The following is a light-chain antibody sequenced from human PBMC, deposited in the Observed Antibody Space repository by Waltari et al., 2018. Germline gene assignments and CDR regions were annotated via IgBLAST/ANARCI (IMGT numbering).Light chain of an antibody. CDR2: AAS. V-gene: IGKV3-20*01. J-gene: IGKJ1*01. CDR3: QNHERLPAT. Sequence: EVVLTQSPGTLSLSPGERATLSCRASQSFSKYLAWYQQRPGKAPRLLIYAASTRATGIPDRFSGSGSGTDFSLTISRLEPEDFAVYYCQNHERLPATFGQGTKVEIK. CDR1: QSFSKY.